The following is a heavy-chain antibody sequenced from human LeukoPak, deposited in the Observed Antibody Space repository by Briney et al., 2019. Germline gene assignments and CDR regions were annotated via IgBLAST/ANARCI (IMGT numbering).Heavy chain of an antibody. D-gene: IGHD1-26*01. CDR1: GVTFSSYA. J-gene: IGHJ4*02. V-gene: IGHV3-48*02. CDR3: ASSGSYRFDY. CDR2: ITASGTAM. Sequence: GGSLRLSCAASGVTFSSYAMNWVGQAPGKGREGVAHITASGTAMFYADSVKGRFTISRDNAKNSLYLQMNSLRDEDTAVYYCASSGSYRFDYWGQGTLVTVSS.